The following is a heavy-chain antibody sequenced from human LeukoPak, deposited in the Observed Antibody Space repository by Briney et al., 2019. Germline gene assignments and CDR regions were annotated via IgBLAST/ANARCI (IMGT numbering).Heavy chain of an antibody. Sequence: PGGSLRLSCAASGFTFSSYWMSWVRQAPGKGLEWVANIKQDGSEKYYVDSVKGRFTISRDNAKNSLYLQMNSLRAEDTAVCYCARWGDYDFWSGYMDVWGKGTTVTVSS. J-gene: IGHJ6*03. D-gene: IGHD3-3*01. CDR1: GFTFSSYW. CDR2: IKQDGSEK. V-gene: IGHV3-7*01. CDR3: ARWGDYDFWSGYMDV.